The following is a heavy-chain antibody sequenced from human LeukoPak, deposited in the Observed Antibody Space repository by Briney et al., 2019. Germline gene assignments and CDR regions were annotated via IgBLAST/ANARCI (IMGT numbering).Heavy chain of an antibody. D-gene: IGHD6-19*01. Sequence: ASVKVSCKASGYTFTSYYMHWVRQATGQGLEWMGWMNSNSGHTGYAQKFQGRVTMTRNTSISTAYMELSSLRSEDTAVYYCARETGSAWAGDVWGKGTTVTISS. CDR3: ARETGSAWAGDV. CDR1: GYTFTSYY. V-gene: IGHV1-8*02. CDR2: MNSNSGHT. J-gene: IGHJ6*04.